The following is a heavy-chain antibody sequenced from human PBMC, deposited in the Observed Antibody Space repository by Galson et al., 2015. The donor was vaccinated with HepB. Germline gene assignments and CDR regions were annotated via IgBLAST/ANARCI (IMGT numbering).Heavy chain of an antibody. V-gene: IGHV4-59*08. CDR1: GGSISSDY. D-gene: IGHD2-2*01. CDR2: MFYAGNT. J-gene: IGHJ4*02. Sequence: ETLSLTCTVSGGSISSDYWSWIRQAPGKGLEWIGCMFYAGNTHYNPSLKSRVTISGDTSKNQFSLKLNSVTAADTAVYYCARHESESKTYAADNWGQGTLVTVSS. CDR3: ARHESESKTYAADN.